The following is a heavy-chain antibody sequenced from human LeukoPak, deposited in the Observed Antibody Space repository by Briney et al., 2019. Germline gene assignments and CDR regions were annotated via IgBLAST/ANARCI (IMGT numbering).Heavy chain of an antibody. CDR1: GFTSSSYG. Sequence: GRSLRLSCATSGFTSSSYGMHWVRQSPGKGLEWVALIWYDGTNKYYGDSVKGRFTISRDNSKNTLYLQMNSLRVEDTAVYYCAKLKGVDYDFWSGLIGYWGQGTLVTVSS. V-gene: IGHV3-33*06. CDR3: AKLKGVDYDFWSGLIGY. CDR2: IWYDGTNK. J-gene: IGHJ4*02. D-gene: IGHD3-3*01.